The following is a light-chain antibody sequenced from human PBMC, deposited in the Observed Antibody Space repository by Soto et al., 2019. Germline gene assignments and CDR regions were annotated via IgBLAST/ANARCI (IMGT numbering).Light chain of an antibody. CDR2: GAS. Sequence: EIVMTQSPATLSVSPGERVTLSCRASESVSSSIAWYQQRTGQAPRLLIYGASTRATGIPARFSGSGSGTEFTLTISSLQSEDFAIDYCQQYNKWRTFGQGTKVEIK. J-gene: IGKJ1*01. V-gene: IGKV3-15*01. CDR3: QQYNKWRT. CDR1: ESVSSS.